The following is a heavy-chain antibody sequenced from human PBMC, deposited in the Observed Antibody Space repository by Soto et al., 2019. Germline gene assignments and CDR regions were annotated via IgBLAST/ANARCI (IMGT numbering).Heavy chain of an antibody. D-gene: IGHD6-13*01. CDR1: GYIFSRYG. Sequence: QVQLVQSGPEVRKPGASVKVSCKASGYIFSRYGISWVRQAPGQGLGWMAWISGYNGNTKFGERVQGRVNVTTDTSKSTAYMELRSLRSDDTAVYYCAREAAAERIYFGLEVWGQGTTVIVSS. CDR3: AREAAAERIYFGLEV. V-gene: IGHV1-18*04. J-gene: IGHJ6*02. CDR2: ISGYNGNT.